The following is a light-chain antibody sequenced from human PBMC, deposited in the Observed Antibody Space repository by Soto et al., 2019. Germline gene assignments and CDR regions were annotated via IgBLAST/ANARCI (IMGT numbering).Light chain of an antibody. Sequence: EIVLTQSPGTLSLSPGERATLSCRASQSVRSDYLAWYQQKPGQAPRLHIYGASTRATGIPDRFTGSGSGTDFTLTISRLEPEDFVVYYCQQYGSSPRTFGQGTKVDIK. J-gene: IGKJ1*01. CDR1: QSVRSDY. CDR3: QQYGSSPRT. CDR2: GAS. V-gene: IGKV3-20*01.